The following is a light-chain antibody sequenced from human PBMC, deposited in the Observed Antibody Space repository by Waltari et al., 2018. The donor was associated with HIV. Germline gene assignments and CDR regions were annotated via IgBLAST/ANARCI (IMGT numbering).Light chain of an antibody. Sequence: QSALTQPASVSGSPRQSLTISCALHDYEYVSWYQLHPGKVPKVIISEVTNRPSGLSNRFSGSKSGNTATLTISGLQPEDEADYFCTSYISSSTPVFGRGTKVTVL. CDR3: TSYISSSTPV. CDR1: ALHDYEY. CDR2: EVT. J-gene: IGLJ2*01. V-gene: IGLV2-14*01.